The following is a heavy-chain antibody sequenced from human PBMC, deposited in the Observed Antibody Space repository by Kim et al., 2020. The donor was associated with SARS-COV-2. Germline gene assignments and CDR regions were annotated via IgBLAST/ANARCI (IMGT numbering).Heavy chain of an antibody. J-gene: IGHJ4*02. CDR3: AREWSSYGASSAYSDLDY. D-gene: IGHD5-18*01. CDR1: GFSFSRYT. V-gene: IGHV3-21*01. CDR2: ISSSGYYI. Sequence: GGSLRLSCEASGFSFSRYTMNWVRQAPGKGLVWVSSISSSGYYIYYADSVKGRFTISRDNARNSLSLQMNNLRAEDTAIYYCAREWSSYGASSAYSDLDYWGAGTLVTVSS.